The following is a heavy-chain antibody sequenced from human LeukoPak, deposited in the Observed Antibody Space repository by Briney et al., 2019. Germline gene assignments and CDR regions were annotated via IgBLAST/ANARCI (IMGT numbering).Heavy chain of an antibody. J-gene: IGHJ4*02. CDR3: ARRGVTGYYGFDY. D-gene: IGHD1-26*01. V-gene: IGHV7-4-1*02. Sequence: GASVKVSCKASGYTFSDYYIHWVRQAPGQGLEWMGWIHTNTGKPTYAQGFTGRFVFSLDTSVSTTYLQINSLKAEDTALYYCARRGVTGYYGFDYWGQGTLVTVSS. CDR1: GYTFSDYY. CDR2: IHTNTGKP.